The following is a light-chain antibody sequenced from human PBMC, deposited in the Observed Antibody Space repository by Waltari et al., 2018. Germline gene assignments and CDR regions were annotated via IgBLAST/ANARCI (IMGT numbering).Light chain of an antibody. Sequence: AIQLTQSPSSLSASVGAKVTITCRASQGFSVDLAWYQQKPGKAPKLLIYGASSLQSGVPSRFSGGASGSDFTLTISSLQPEDSATYYCLQDYIYPRTFGQGTKVELK. J-gene: IGKJ1*01. CDR2: GAS. CDR1: QGFSVD. V-gene: IGKV1-6*02. CDR3: LQDYIYPRT.